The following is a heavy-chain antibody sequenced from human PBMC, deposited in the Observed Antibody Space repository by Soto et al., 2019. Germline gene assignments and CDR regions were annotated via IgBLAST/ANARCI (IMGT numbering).Heavy chain of an antibody. Sequence: GGSLRLSCAASGFTFRNFGMHWVRQAPVKGLEWVAVISYDGTNKYYADSVKGRFTLSRDNSNNTLYLQINRLRAEDTAVYYCAKAFPPFVVVTASYYCGQGTLVTFSS. CDR2: ISYDGTNK. J-gene: IGHJ4*02. D-gene: IGHD2-21*02. CDR3: AKAFPPFVVVTASYY. CDR1: GFTFRNFG. V-gene: IGHV3-30*18.